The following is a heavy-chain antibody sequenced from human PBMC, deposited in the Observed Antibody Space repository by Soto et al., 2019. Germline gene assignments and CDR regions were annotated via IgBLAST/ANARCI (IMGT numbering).Heavy chain of an antibody. CDR2: IHHSGAT. V-gene: IGHV4-4*02. CDR1: GDSITGDNW. J-gene: IGHJ6*02. Sequence: QVQLQESGPGLVQPSGTLSLTCAVSGDSITGDNWWSWVRQPPGKGLEWIGEIHHSGATNYNPSLKDQVTISVDKSKTQFSLKLNSVTAADAAVFYCATQGFYRMGVWGRGTTVTVSS. CDR3: ATQGFYRMGV.